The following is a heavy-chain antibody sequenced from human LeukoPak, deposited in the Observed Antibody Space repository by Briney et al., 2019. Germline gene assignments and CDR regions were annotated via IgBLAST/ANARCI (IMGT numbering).Heavy chain of an antibody. D-gene: IGHD6-19*01. Sequence: PGASLQISCKGSGYTFTNYWIAWVRQLPGKGLEWMGIIYPGDSDTRYSPSFQGQVTFSADKSINTAYLQWSSLKTSDTAMYYCARPGTVAAYFYYWGQGTLVTVSS. V-gene: IGHV5-51*01. CDR2: IYPGDSDT. CDR1: GYTFTNYW. CDR3: ARPGTVAAYFYY. J-gene: IGHJ4*02.